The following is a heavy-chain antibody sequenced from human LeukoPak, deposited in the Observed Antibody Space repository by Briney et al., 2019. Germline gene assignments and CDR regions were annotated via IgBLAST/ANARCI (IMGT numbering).Heavy chain of an antibody. CDR3: ARHFYGSGSYRAYGMDV. CDR2: IYYTGST. CDR1: GGSISSYY. D-gene: IGHD3-10*01. Sequence: SETLSLTCTVSGGSISSYYWSWIRQPPGKGLEWIGYIYYTGSTNYNSSVKSRVTIPVDTSKNQFSLKLSSVTAADTAVYYCARHFYGSGSYRAYGMDVWGQGTTVTVSS. V-gene: IGHV4-59*08. J-gene: IGHJ6*02.